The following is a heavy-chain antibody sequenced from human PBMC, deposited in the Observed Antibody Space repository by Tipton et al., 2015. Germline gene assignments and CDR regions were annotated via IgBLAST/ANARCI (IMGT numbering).Heavy chain of an antibody. CDR2: ISWNSGNR. D-gene: IGHD4/OR15-4a*01. Sequence: SLRLSCAASGFNFGDYAMQWVRQAPGKGLEWVSGISWNSGNRDYADSVKGRFSISRDNAENSLYLQMNSLRAEDTALYYCAKDKFGDYGDQFDYWGLGPQVTVSS. J-gene: IGHJ4*02. CDR3: AKDKFGDYGDQFDY. CDR1: GFNFGDYA. V-gene: IGHV3-9*01.